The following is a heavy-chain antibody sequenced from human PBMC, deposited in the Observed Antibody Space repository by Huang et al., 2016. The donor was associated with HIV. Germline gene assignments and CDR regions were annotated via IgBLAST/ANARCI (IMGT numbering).Heavy chain of an antibody. CDR2: VYPGNSDT. V-gene: IGHV5-51*01. CDR1: GYIFSNYW. CDR3: ATPDASLATSFDH. J-gene: IGHJ4*02. Sequence: GESLKISCKASGYIFSNYWIGWVRQMPGKGLEWMGFVYPGNSDTRYGPSFYGRVTVSVDKSIATAYLQWSSLRPSDTARYYCATPDASLATSFDHWGRGTMLTVSS.